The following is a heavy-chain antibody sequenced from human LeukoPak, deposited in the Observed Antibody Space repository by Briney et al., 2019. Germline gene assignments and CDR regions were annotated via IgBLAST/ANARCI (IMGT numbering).Heavy chain of an antibody. Sequence: GGFLRLSCAASGFAFSGYWMGWGRQAPGKGLGGVGNINQDGSEKYYVDPVKGRFTISRDNAKNSLYLQMNSLRAEDTAVYYCARIRALDYWGQGTLVTVSS. CDR1: GFAFSGYW. V-gene: IGHV3-7*01. J-gene: IGHJ4*02. CDR2: INQDGSEK. D-gene: IGHD4-17*01. CDR3: ARIRALDY.